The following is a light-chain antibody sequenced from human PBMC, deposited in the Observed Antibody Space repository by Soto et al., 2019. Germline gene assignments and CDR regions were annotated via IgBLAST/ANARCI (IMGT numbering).Light chain of an antibody. CDR1: SSNIGAGYD. Sequence: QSVLTQPPSVSGAPGQRVTISCTGSSSNIGAGYDVHGYQQLPGTAPKLLISGNSNRPSGVPDRFSGSKSGTSASLAITGLQAEDEADYYCQSYDSSLSGVVFGGGTKVTVL. CDR3: QSYDSSLSGVV. J-gene: IGLJ2*01. V-gene: IGLV1-40*01. CDR2: GNS.